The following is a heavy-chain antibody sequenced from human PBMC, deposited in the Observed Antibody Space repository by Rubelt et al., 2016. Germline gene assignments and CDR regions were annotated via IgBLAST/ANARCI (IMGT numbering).Heavy chain of an antibody. CDR2: YYSGST. V-gene: IGHV4-39*01. D-gene: IGHD3-22*01. CDR3: ASQYYYDSSGWGV. J-gene: IGHJ4*02. Sequence: YYSGSTYYNPSLKSRVTISVDTSKNQFSLKLSSVTAADTAVYYCASQYYYDSSGWGVWGQGTLVTVSS.